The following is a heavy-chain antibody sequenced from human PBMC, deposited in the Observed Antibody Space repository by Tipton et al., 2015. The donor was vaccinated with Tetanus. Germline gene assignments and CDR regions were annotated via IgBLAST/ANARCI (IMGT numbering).Heavy chain of an antibody. CDR3: ARGRLTTVTRWFDP. CDR2: INHRGST. Sequence: TLSLTCAVYGGSFSGYYWSWIRQPPGKGLEWIGEINHRGSTNNNPPLKGRVTISVDTSKNQFTLKLSSVTAADTAVYYCARGRLTTVTRWFDPWGQGTLVTVSS. V-gene: IGHV4-34*01. CDR1: GGSFSGYY. D-gene: IGHD4-17*01. J-gene: IGHJ5*02.